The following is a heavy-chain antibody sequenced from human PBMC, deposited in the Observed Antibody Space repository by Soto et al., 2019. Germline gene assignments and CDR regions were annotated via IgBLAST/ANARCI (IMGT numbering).Heavy chain of an antibody. Sequence: PGGSLRLSCAASGFTFSSYAMTWVRQTPGKGLEWVSTVTGNGGSTYYADSVKGRVTISRDNSKNTLYLQMNSLRVEDTAIYYCAKDIVSTVTHADFWGQGTLVTVS. V-gene: IGHV3-23*01. CDR3: AKDIVSTVTHADF. D-gene: IGHD4-17*01. CDR1: GFTFSSYA. CDR2: VTGNGGST. J-gene: IGHJ4*02.